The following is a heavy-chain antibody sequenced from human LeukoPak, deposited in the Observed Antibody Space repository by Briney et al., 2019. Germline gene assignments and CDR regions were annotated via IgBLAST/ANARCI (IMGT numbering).Heavy chain of an antibody. J-gene: IGHJ4*02. CDR3: ARALFDYYGSGSPKDY. CDR2: INPNSGGT. CDR1: GYTFTGYY. V-gene: IGHV1-2*02. D-gene: IGHD3-10*01. Sequence: ASVKVSCKASGYTFTGYYMHWVRQAPGQGLEWMGWINPNSGGTNYAQKFQGRVTMTRDTPISTAYMELSRLRSDDTAVYYCARALFDYYGSGSPKDYWGQGTLVTVSS.